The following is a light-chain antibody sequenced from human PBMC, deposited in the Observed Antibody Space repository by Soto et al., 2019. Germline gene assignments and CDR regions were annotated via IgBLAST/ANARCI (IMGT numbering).Light chain of an antibody. CDR3: QHYNNYSPTWT. Sequence: DIQMTQSPSTLSASVRDRVTITCRASQSISNWLAWYQQKPGKAPKLLIYDASTLQTGVPSRFSGSRSGTEFTLTISSLQPDDFATYHCQHYNNYSPTWTFGQGTKVEIK. CDR1: QSISNW. V-gene: IGKV1-5*01. J-gene: IGKJ1*01. CDR2: DAS.